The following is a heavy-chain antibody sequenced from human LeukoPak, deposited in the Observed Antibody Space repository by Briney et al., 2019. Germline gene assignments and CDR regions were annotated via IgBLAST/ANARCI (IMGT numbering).Heavy chain of an antibody. D-gene: IGHD3-10*01. J-gene: IGHJ5*02. CDR2: IYHSGST. V-gene: IGHV4-4*02. CDR3: ARDRADYYGSGSYYYNWFDP. CDR1: GGSITSSNW. Sequence: SGTLSLTCAVSGGSITSSNWWSWVRQPPGKGLEWIGEIYHSGSTNYNPSLKSRATISVDKSKNQFSLKLSSVTAADTAVYYCARDRADYYGSGSYYYNWFDPWGQGTLVTVSS.